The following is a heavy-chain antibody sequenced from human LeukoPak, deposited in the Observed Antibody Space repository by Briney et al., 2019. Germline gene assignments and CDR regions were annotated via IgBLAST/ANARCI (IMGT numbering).Heavy chain of an antibody. Sequence: GGSLRLSCAASGFTVSSNYMSWVRQAPGKGLEWVSVIYSGGNTYYADSVKGRFTISRDNSKNTLYLQMNSLRAEDTAVYYCAKDLNKFKAAGTGPSDYWGQGTLVTVSS. CDR2: IYSGGNT. J-gene: IGHJ4*02. V-gene: IGHV3-66*01. CDR1: GFTVSSNY. CDR3: AKDLNKFKAAGTGPSDY. D-gene: IGHD6-13*01.